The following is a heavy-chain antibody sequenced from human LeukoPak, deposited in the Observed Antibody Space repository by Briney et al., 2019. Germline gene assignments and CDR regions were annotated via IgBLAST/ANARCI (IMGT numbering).Heavy chain of an antibody. CDR2: IYHSGST. CDR3: ARGFYDSSGYYHPYFDY. CDR1: GGSISSSSYY. J-gene: IGHJ4*02. Sequence: PSETLSLTCTVSGGSISSSSYYWGWIRQPPGKGLEWIGYIYHSGSTYYNPPLKSRVTISVDRSKNQFSLKLSSVTAADTAVYYCARGFYDSSGYYHPYFDYWGQGTLSSSPQ. V-gene: IGHV4-30-2*01. D-gene: IGHD3-22*01.